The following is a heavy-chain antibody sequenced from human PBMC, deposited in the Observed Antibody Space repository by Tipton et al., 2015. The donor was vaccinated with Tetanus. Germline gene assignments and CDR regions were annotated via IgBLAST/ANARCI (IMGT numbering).Heavy chain of an antibody. V-gene: IGHV4-59*01. J-gene: IGHJ2*01. CDR2: NYYSGSA. Sequence: TLSLTCTVSGGSLSGYYWNWIRQSPGKGLEWIGYNYYSGSAIYNPSLKSRVTISLDASKNQISLRLNSVTAADTAVYYCARGGYYPTYFDIWGRGALVTVSS. CDR1: GGSLSGYY. D-gene: IGHD1-26*01. CDR3: ARGGYYPTYFDI.